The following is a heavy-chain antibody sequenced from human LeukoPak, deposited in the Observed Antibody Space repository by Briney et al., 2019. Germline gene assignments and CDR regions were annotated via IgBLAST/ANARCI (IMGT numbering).Heavy chain of an antibody. V-gene: IGHV3-23*01. Sequence: GGSLRLSCAASGFTFSNYAMSWVRQAPGKGLEWVSTMSGSGGTTYYADFEKGRFTISRDNSKNTLYLQMNSLRAEDSAVYYCAKDGSGYYDSSGYDAFDIWGQGTMVTVSS. CDR3: AKDGSGYYDSSGYDAFDI. D-gene: IGHD3-22*01. J-gene: IGHJ3*02. CDR1: GFTFSNYA. CDR2: MSGSGGTT.